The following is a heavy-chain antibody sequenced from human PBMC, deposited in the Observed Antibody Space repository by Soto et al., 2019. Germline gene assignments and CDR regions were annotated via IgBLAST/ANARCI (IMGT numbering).Heavy chain of an antibody. CDR2: TRRRSDKYRT. CDR1: GFSLTDHH. J-gene: IGHJ4*02. V-gene: IGHV3-72*01. D-gene: IGHD1-26*01. Sequence: EVQLVESGGALVQPGGSLRLSCAVSGFSLTDHHMNWVRQAPGKGLEWLGRTRRRSDKYRTEYAASVKGRFTISRDDSKNSVFLYIDSLTTDDTAVYYCVGDTFYCFDDWGRGTLVTVSS. CDR3: VGDTFYCFDD.